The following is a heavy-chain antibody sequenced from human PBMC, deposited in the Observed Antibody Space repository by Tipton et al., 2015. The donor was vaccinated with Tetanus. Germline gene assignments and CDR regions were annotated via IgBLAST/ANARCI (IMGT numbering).Heavy chain of an antibody. CDR2: VYYTGST. D-gene: IGHD1-14*01. J-gene: IGHJ4*02. V-gene: IGHV4-61*01. Sequence: TLSLTCSVSGGSIETNNFHWNWIRQPPGKGLEWIGYVYYTGSTDYNPSLKSRVTISVDTSKSQFSLRLTSVTAADTAVYYCARGTGDYWGQGTLVTVSS. CDR1: GGSIETNNFH. CDR3: ARGTGDY.